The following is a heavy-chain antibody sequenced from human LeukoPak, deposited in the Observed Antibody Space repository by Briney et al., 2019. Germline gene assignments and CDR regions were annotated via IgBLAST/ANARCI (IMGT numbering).Heavy chain of an antibody. CDR3: ARRDISSGWSFDY. CDR1: CGSISNYH. V-gene: IGHV4-4*07. J-gene: IGHJ4*02. D-gene: IGHD6-19*01. Sequence: SETLSLTCTVSCGSISNYHWSWIRQPAGKGLEWIGQIHTSGSTNYNPPLKSRVSMSIDTTEDQVSLTIRSVTAADTAFYYCARRDISSGWSFDYWGQGTLVTVSS. CDR2: IHTSGST.